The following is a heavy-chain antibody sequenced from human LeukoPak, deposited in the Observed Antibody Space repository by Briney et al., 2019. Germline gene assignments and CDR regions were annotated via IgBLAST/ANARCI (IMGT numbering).Heavy chain of an antibody. Sequence: GASVKDCCKASGYIFPSYGISWVREAAGQGLEWMGGISAYIGNTNYAQKLQGRVTMTTDTSTSTAYMELRSLRSDDTAVYYCALNYGSGSYYDDYWGQGTLVTVSS. CDR1: GYIFPSYG. CDR3: ALNYGSGSYYDDY. CDR2: ISAYIGNT. D-gene: IGHD3-10*01. V-gene: IGHV1-18*04. J-gene: IGHJ4*02.